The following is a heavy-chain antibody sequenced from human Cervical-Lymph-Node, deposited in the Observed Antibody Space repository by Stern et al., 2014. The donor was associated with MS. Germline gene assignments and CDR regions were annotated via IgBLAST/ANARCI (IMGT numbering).Heavy chain of an antibody. Sequence: VQLVESGGGLVKPGGSLRLSCAASGFTFSNYSMNWVRQAPGKGLEWVSSISSRSSFIYYADSVRVRFTISRDNAKNSLYLQMNSLRAEDTAVYYCARDPGDYGDYIGPFDIWGQGTMVTVSS. D-gene: IGHD4-17*01. CDR1: GFTFSNYS. V-gene: IGHV3-21*06. J-gene: IGHJ3*02. CDR3: ARDPGDYGDYIGPFDI. CDR2: ISSRSSFI.